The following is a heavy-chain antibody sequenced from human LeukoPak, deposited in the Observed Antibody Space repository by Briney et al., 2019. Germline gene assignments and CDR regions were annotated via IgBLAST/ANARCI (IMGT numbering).Heavy chain of an antibody. CDR1: GFTSIAYA. CDR2: IKQDGSEK. D-gene: IGHD6-13*01. J-gene: IGHJ4*02. Sequence: GGSLRLSCVGSGFTSIAYALTWARQAPGKGLEWVANIKQDGSEKYYVDSVKGRFTISRDNAKNSLYLQMNSLRAEDTAVYYCARDDSSSWYGPEDYWGQGTLVTVSS. V-gene: IGHV3-7*01. CDR3: ARDDSSSWYGPEDY.